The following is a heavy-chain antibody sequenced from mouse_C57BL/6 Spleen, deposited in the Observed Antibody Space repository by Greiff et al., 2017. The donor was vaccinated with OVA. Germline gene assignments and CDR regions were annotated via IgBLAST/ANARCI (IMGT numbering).Heavy chain of an antibody. CDR2: IYPGDGDT. D-gene: IGHD3-2*02. Sequence: VPLPPSGPALVKPGASVKISCKASGYAFSSSWMNWVKQRPGKGLEWIGRIYPGDGDTNYNGKLKGKATLTADKSSSTAYMQLSSLTSEDSAVYFCARSGQLRLREFDYWGQGTTLTVSS. V-gene: IGHV1-82*01. CDR1: GYAFSSSW. CDR3: ARSGQLRLREFDY. J-gene: IGHJ2*01.